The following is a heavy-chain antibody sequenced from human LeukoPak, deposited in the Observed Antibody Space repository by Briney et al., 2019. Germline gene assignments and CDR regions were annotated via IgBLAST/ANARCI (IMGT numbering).Heavy chain of an antibody. D-gene: IGHD6-13*01. J-gene: IGHJ5*02. CDR3: AKGLAAAHWFDP. Sequence: PGGSLRLSCAASGFTFSNYWMTWVRQAPGKGLEWVANINRDGNERYYVDSVKGRFTISRDDAKSSLYLQMNSLRAEDTAVYYCAKGLAAAHWFDPWGQGTLVTVSS. CDR1: GFTFSNYW. CDR2: INRDGNER. V-gene: IGHV3-7*03.